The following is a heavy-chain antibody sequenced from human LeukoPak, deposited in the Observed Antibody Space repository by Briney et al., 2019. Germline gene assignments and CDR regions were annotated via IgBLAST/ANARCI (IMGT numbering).Heavy chain of an antibody. V-gene: IGHV1-3*04. J-gene: IGHJ4*02. D-gene: IGHD5-24*01. Sequence: GASVKVSCKASGYTFTTCAIHWVRQAPGQRLEWMGLINTGDGDTIYSQKFQGRVTITRDTSANTAYLELDSLTSEDTAVYYCAKGSSMGPISFSLDYWGQGTLVTVSS. CDR1: GYTFTTCA. CDR2: INTGDGDT. CDR3: AKGSSMGPISFSLDY.